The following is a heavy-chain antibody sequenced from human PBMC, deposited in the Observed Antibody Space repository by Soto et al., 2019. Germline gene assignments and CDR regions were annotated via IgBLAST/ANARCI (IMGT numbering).Heavy chain of an antibody. CDR3: ARQWLRDYYYYYGMDV. Sequence: QITLKESGPTLVKPTQTLTLTCTFSGFSLSTSGVGVGWLRQPPGKALEWLALIYWDDDKRYSPSLKCRLTITKDTSKDQVVRTMTNIDPVDTATYYCARQWLRDYYYYYGMDVWGQGTTVTVSS. CDR1: GFSLSTSGVG. CDR2: IYWDDDK. D-gene: IGHD5-12*01. J-gene: IGHJ6*02. V-gene: IGHV2-5*02.